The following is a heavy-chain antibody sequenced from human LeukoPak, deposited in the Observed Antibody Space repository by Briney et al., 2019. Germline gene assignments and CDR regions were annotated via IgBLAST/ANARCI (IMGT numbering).Heavy chain of an antibody. Sequence: PRGSLRLSCAASGFTFSSYAMSWVRQAPGKGLEWVSAISGSGGSTYYADSVKGRFTISRDNSKNTLYLQMNSLRAEDTAVYYCARSSGYGGIDFDYWGQGAPVTVSS. J-gene: IGHJ4*02. CDR2: ISGSGGST. CDR3: ARSSGYGGIDFDY. CDR1: GFTFSSYA. V-gene: IGHV3-23*01. D-gene: IGHD4-23*01.